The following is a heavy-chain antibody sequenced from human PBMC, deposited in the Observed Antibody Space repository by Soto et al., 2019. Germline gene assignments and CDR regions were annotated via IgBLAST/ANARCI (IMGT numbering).Heavy chain of an antibody. CDR1: GYPFTSYD. J-gene: IGHJ4*02. Sequence: ASVKVSGKASGYPFTSYDINWVRQATGQGLEWVGWMNPNSGNTGYAQKFQGRVTMTRNTSMSTAYMELGSLRSEDTAVYHCARDGVIVPAAMESFDYWGQGTQVTVSS. D-gene: IGHD2-2*01. CDR3: ARDGVIVPAAMESFDY. CDR2: MNPNSGNT. V-gene: IGHV1-8*01.